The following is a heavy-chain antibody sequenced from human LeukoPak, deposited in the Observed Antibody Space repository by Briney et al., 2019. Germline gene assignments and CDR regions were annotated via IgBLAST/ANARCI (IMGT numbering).Heavy chain of an antibody. J-gene: IGHJ4*02. CDR3: ARGRYSSSSLPFYFDY. CDR1: GDSISTYY. CDR2: IYYSGST. D-gene: IGHD6-6*01. Sequence: SETLSLTCTVSGDSISTYYWSWIRQPPGKGLEWIGYIYYSGSTTYNPSLKSRVTISVDTSKNQFSLKLSSVTAADTAVYYCARGRYSSSSLPFYFDYWGQGTLVTVSS. V-gene: IGHV4-59*12.